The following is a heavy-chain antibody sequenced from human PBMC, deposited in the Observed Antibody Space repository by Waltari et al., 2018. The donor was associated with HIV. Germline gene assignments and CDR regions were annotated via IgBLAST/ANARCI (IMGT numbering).Heavy chain of an antibody. D-gene: IGHD4-17*01. J-gene: IGHJ5*02. V-gene: IGHV4-34*01. CDR2: ISHSGRS. CDR1: GGSASGYF. Sequence: QVQLQQWGAGLLQPSETLSLTCVVYGGSASGYFWSWIRQSPDKGLEGIGEISHSGRSNYKPSLKSRVTISLDTSKNQFSLKLTSVTAADTAVYYCASSDYGDYRWGQGTLVTVSS. CDR3: ASSDYGDYR.